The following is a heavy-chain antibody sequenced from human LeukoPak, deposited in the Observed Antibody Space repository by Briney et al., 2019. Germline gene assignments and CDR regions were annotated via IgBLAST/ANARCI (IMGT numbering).Heavy chain of an antibody. CDR2: IFAGGSI. CDR1: GFTASDNY. Sequence: GGSLRLSCAVSGFTASDNYLSWVRQSPGKGLEWVSVIFAGGSIYYADSVKGRFTISRDDSRNTLYLQMNSLRAEDTAVDYCAGTQVAQRRYYFDDWGQGTLVTVSS. CDR3: AGTQVAQRRYYFDD. D-gene: IGHD2-15*01. J-gene: IGHJ4*02. V-gene: IGHV3-53*01.